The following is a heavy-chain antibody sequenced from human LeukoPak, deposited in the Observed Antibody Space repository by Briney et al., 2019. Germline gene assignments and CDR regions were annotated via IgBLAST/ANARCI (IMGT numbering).Heavy chain of an antibody. CDR1: GYTFTSYY. J-gene: IGHJ4*02. CDR2: INPSGGST. CDR3: ASTLSGYDAEFLFDY. D-gene: IGHD5-12*01. V-gene: IGHV1-46*01. Sequence: ASVKVSCKASGYTFTSYYMHWVRQAPGQELEWMGIINPSGGSTSYAQKFQGRVTMTRDMSTSTVYMELSSLRSEDTAVYYCASTLSGYDAEFLFDYWGQGTLVTVSS.